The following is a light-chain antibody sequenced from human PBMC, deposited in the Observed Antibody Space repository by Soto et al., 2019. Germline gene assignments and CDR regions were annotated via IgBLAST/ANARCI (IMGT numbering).Light chain of an antibody. J-gene: IGLJ1*01. CDR3: QSCDTTLSGGSV. CDR1: SSNIGAGFD. CDR2: GNN. V-gene: IGLV1-40*01. Sequence: QSVLTQSPSVSGAPGQRVSISCTGTSSNIGAGFDVHWYQQLPATAPKLLIYGNNNRPSGVPDRFSGSKSGTSASLAVTGLQAEDEADYYCQSCDTTLSGGSVFGTGTKLTVL.